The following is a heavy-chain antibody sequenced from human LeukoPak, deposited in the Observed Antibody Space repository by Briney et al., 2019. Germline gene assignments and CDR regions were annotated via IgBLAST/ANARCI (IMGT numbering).Heavy chain of an antibody. D-gene: IGHD3-3*01. CDR3: FPDFWGDIPY. Sequence: GGSLRLSCAASGFSFSSFVMHRVRQAPGKGLQWVAYIQSDGGNKVYAESVKGRFTISRDNSKNTLYVQMSSLRAEDTAVYYCFPDFWGDIPYWGQGTLVAVSS. CDR2: IQSDGGNK. V-gene: IGHV3-30*02. CDR1: GFSFSSFV. J-gene: IGHJ4*02.